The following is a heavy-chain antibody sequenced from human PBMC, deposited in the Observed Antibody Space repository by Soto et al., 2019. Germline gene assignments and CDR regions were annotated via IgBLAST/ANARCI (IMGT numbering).Heavy chain of an antibody. V-gene: IGHV3-48*01. CDR3: ARTRMEWALYFDN. CDR1: GFTFSDSG. D-gene: IGHD3-3*01. Sequence: EVQLVESGGGLIQPGGSLRLSCEASGFTFSDSGMNWVRRAPGKGLEWISYISSSSRTIYYAASVEGRFTISRDNVRNSVHLQMNHLRGEDTGVYYCARTRMEWALYFDNWGLGALVTVSS. CDR2: ISSSSRTI. J-gene: IGHJ4*02.